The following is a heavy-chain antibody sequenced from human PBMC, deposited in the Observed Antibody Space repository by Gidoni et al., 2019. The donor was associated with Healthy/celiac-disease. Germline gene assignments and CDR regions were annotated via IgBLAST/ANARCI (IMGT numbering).Heavy chain of an antibody. J-gene: IGHJ2*01. CDR2: IYYSGST. CDR3: ARLRLGELSLYLTVPLEGGYWYFDL. V-gene: IGHV4-59*08. Sequence: QVQLQESGPGLVKPSETLSLTCTVSGGSISSYYWRWIRPPPGKGLEWIGYIYYSGSTNYNPSLKSRVTISVDTSKNQFSLKLSSVTAADTAVYYCARLRLGELSLYLTVPLEGGYWYFDLWGRGTLVTVSS. CDR1: GGSISSYY. D-gene: IGHD3-16*02.